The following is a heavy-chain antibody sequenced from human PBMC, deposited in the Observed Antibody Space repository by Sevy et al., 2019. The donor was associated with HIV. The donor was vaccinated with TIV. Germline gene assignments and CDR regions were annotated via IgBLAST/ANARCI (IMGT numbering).Heavy chain of an antibody. D-gene: IGHD2-21*02. CDR1: GYTFTNHW. Sequence: GESLKISCKTSGYTFTNHWIAWVRQVPGKGLELMGITIPGASITSSTPSFEGRVTTSRDNPFNPAYLHWRSLWASDTAIYYCARTTYCGVDCQRPYYFDYWGQGTLVTVSS. CDR3: ARTTYCGVDCQRPYYFDY. V-gene: IGHV5-51*04. J-gene: IGHJ4*02. CDR2: TIPGASIT.